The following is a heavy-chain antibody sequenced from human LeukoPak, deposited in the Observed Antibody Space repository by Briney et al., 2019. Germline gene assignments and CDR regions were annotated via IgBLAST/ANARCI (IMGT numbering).Heavy chain of an antibody. Sequence: SETLSLTCAVYGGSFSGYYWSWIRQPPGKGLEWIGEINHSGSTNYNPSLKSRVTISVDTSKNQFSLKLSSVTAADTAVYYCARTRLVMVRGKPARYYGMDVWGKGTTVTVSS. CDR2: INHSGST. D-gene: IGHD3-10*01. CDR3: ARTRLVMVRGKPARYYGMDV. V-gene: IGHV4-34*01. CDR1: GGSFSGYY. J-gene: IGHJ6*04.